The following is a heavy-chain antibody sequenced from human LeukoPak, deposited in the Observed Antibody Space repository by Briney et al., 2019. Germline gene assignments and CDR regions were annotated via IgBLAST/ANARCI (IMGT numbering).Heavy chain of an antibody. J-gene: IGHJ4*02. D-gene: IGHD6-19*01. Sequence: GGSLRLSCAASGFTFNRNAISWVRQAPGKGLEWVSTIGGSGDKTFYADSVKGRFTSSRDNSKNMLHLQMSSLTGEDTALYYCVRRGDASSGWGDHDYWGQGPLVTVSS. CDR1: GFTFNRNA. V-gene: IGHV3-23*01. CDR2: IGGSGDKT. CDR3: VRRGDASSGWGDHDY.